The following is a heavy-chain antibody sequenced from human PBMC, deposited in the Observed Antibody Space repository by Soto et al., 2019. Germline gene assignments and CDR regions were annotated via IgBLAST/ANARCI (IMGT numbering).Heavy chain of an antibody. V-gene: IGHV3-13*01. Sequence: GGSLRLSCAASGFTFSSYDMHWVRQATGKGLEWVSAIGTAGDTYYPGSVKGRFPISRENAKNSLYLQMNSLRAEDTAVYYCARSSVASWGMDVWGQGTTVTVSS. CDR2: IGTAGDT. CDR1: GFTFSSYD. D-gene: IGHD6-19*01. J-gene: IGHJ6*02. CDR3: ARSSVASWGMDV.